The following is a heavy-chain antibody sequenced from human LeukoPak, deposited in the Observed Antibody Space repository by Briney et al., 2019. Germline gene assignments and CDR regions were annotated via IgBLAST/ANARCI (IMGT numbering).Heavy chain of an antibody. D-gene: IGHD3-22*01. CDR1: GYPFTTYT. CDR3: ARAETVWASDYDNNGYYDY. J-gene: IGHJ4*02. Sequence: ASVKVSCKASGYPFTTYTMNWVRQAPGQGLEWMGWINTNTGSPTYAQAFTGRFVFSLDTSVSTAFLQINSLRAEDTAVYFCARAETVWASDYDNNGYYDYWGQGTLVTVSS. V-gene: IGHV7-4-1*02. CDR2: INTNTGSP.